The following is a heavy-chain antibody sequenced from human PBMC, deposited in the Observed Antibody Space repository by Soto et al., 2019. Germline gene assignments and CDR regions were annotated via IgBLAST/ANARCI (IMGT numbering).Heavy chain of an antibody. CDR2: IIPILGIA. CDR3: ASGAGGIAAADP. CDR1: GGTFSSYT. V-gene: IGHV1-69*02. D-gene: IGHD6-13*01. J-gene: IGHJ3*01. Sequence: SVKVSCKASGGTFSSYTISWVRQAPGQGLEWMGRIIPILGIANYAQKFQGRVTITADKSTSTAYMELSSLRSEDTAVYYCASGAGGIAAADPWGQGTMVTVSS.